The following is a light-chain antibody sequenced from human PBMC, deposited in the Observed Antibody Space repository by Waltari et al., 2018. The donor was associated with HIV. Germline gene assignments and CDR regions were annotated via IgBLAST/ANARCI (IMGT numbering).Light chain of an antibody. V-gene: IGLV2-23*02. CDR1: SRYVGGYNL. CDR3: CAYAGSTTYVI. J-gene: IGLJ2*01. CDR2: EVR. Sequence: QSALTQPASVSGSPGPSITIPCTGTSRYVGGYNLVSWYQQHPGKAPNTMIYEVRKRPSGFSNRFAGSKSGNTASLAISGLQAEDEADYYCCAYAGSTTYVIFGGGTKLTVL.